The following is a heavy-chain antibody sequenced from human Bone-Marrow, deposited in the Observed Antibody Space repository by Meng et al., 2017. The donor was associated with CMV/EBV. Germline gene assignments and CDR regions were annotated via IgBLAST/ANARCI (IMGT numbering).Heavy chain of an antibody. CDR3: TRHPRLWLDGMDV. J-gene: IGHJ6*02. CDR1: GYSFTSYW. V-gene: IGHV5-51*01. D-gene: IGHD5-18*01. CDR2: IYPGDSDT. Sequence: GGSLRLSCKGSGYSFTSYWIGWVRQMPGKGLEWMGIIYPGDSDTRYSPSFQGQVTISADKSISTAYLPWSSLKASDTAMYYCTRHPRLWLDGMDVWGQGTTVTVSS.